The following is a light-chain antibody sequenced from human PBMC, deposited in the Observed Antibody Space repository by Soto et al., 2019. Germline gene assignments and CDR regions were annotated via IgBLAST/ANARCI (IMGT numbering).Light chain of an antibody. V-gene: IGLV2-11*01. CDR2: EVT. CDR1: SSDVGAYNY. CDR3: CSWPDTSTL. J-gene: IGLJ2*01. Sequence: QSALTQPASVSGSPGQSITISCTGTSSDVGAYNYVSWYQQYPGKAPTLIIFEVTKRPSGVPDRFSGSKSGNTASLTISGLQADDEAHYYCCSWPDTSTLFGGGTKLTVL.